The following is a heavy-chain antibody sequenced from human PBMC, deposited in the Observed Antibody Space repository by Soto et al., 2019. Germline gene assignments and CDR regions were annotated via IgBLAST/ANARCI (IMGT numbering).Heavy chain of an antibody. CDR3: ARHAPYDSVWGKSDGNDY. CDR1: GGSISSNSYY. J-gene: IGHJ4*02. V-gene: IGHV4-39*01. Sequence: QLQLQESGPGLVKPSETLSLACTVSGGSISSNSYYWDWIRQPPGKGLEWIGSMYYSGATYHNPSLQSRVTISVDTSKNQFSLHLSSVTAADTAVYYCARHAPYDSVWGKSDGNDYWGQGTLVTVSS. CDR2: MYYSGAT. D-gene: IGHD3-16*01.